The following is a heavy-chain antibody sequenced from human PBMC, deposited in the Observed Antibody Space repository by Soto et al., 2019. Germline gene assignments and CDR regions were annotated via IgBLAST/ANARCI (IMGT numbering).Heavy chain of an antibody. CDR3: ARDAGYGDYAFDD. CDR2: INPDSGGT. J-gene: IGHJ4*02. D-gene: IGHD4-17*01. V-gene: IGHV1-2*04. CDR1: GYTFTRSG. Sequence: ASVKVSCKASGYTFTRSGISWVRQAPGQGLEWLGWINPDSGGTNYAQKFQGWVTMTRDTSISTAYMELSRLRSDDTAVYYCARDAGYGDYAFDDWGQGTLVIVSS.